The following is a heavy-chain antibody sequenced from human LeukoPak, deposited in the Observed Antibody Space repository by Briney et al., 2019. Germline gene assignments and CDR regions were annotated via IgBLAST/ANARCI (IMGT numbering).Heavy chain of an antibody. V-gene: IGHV3-30*18. CDR1: GFTFSSYG. J-gene: IGHJ6*04. CDR2: ISYDGSNK. CDR3: AKDLADYDLLTGYYYHGVDG. D-gene: IGHD3-9*01. Sequence: GGSLRLSCAASGFTFSSYGMHWVRQAPGKGLEWVAVISYDGSNKYYADSVKGRFTISRDNSKNTLYLQMNSLRAEDTAVYYCAKDLADYDLLTGYYYHGVDGWGEGTTVTVSS.